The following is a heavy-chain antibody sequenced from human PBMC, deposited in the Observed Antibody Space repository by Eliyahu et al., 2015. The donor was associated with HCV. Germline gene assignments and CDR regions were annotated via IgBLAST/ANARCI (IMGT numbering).Heavy chain of an antibody. CDR1: GXTFSXXX. CDR3: ARDTTPYDFWSGYYLDY. D-gene: IGHD3-3*01. CDR2: ISSSSSTI. Sequence: EVQLVESGGGLVQPGGSLRXSCAXSGXTFSXXXMNXVRQAXGKGXXGVSYISSSSSTIYYADSVKGRFTISRDNAKNSLYLQMNSLRDEDTAVYYCARDTTPYDFWSGYYLDYWGQGTLVTVSS. V-gene: IGHV3-48*02. J-gene: IGHJ4*02.